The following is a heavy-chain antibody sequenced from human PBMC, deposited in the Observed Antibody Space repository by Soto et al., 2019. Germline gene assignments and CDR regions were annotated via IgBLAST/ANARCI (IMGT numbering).Heavy chain of an antibody. CDR3: ARAGYSSSWYPGYGMDV. CDR2: INHSGST. D-gene: IGHD6-13*01. V-gene: IGHV4-34*01. J-gene: IGHJ6*02. CDR1: GGSFSGYY. Sequence: SETLSLTCAVYGGSFSGYYWSWVRQPPGKGLEWIGEINHSGSTNYNPSLKSRVTISVDTSKNQFSLKLSSVTAADTAVYYCARAGYSSSWYPGYGMDVWGQGTTVTVSS.